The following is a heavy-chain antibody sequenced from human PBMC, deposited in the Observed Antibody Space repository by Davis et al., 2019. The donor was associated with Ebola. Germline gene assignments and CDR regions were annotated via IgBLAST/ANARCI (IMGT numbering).Heavy chain of an antibody. D-gene: IGHD1-26*01. CDR1: GFTFSNAW. Sequence: GGSLRLSCATSGFTFSNAWMSWVRQAPGKGLEWVGRIKSKKDGGATDYAAPGKGRFSISREDAETTLDLQMNSLQSEDTAVYYCTAGVGATDHDFWGQGTLVTVSS. CDR3: TAGVGATDHDF. V-gene: IGHV3-15*01. J-gene: IGHJ4*02. CDR2: IKSKKDGGAT.